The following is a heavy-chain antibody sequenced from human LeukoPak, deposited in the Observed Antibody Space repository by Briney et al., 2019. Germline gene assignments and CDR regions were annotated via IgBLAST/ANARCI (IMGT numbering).Heavy chain of an antibody. J-gene: IGHJ4*02. D-gene: IGHD3-22*01. CDR2: ISSSSSYI. Sequence: PGRSLRLSCAASGFTFSSYSMNWVRQAPGKGLEWVSSISSSSSYIYYADSVKGRFTISRDNAKNSLYLQMNSLRAEDTAVYYCARDSQTFHYDSSGYNRRPFDYWGQGTLVTVSS. CDR3: ARDSQTFHYDSSGYNRRPFDY. CDR1: GFTFSSYS. V-gene: IGHV3-21*01.